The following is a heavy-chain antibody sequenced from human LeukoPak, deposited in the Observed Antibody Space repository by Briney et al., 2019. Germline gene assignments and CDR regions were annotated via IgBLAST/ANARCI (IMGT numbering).Heavy chain of an antibody. CDR3: ARSVGYCSGGSCYAGIFDY. V-gene: IGHV4-39*01. CDR2: IYYSGST. CDR1: GGSISSSSYY. Sequence: SETLSLTCTVSGGSISSSSYYWGWIRQPPGKGLEWIGSIYYSGSTYYNPSLKSRVTISVDTSKNQFSLKLSSVTAADTPVYYCARSVGYCSGGSCYAGIFDYWGQGTLVTVSS. J-gene: IGHJ4*02. D-gene: IGHD2-15*01.